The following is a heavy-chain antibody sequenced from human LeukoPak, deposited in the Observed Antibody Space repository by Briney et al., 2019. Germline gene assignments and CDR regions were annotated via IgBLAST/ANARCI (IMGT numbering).Heavy chain of an antibody. Sequence: PGRSLRLSCAASGFTVSSNYMSWVRQAPGKGLEWVSVIYSGGSTYYADSLKGRFTISRDNSKNTLYLQMNSLRAEDTAVYYCAKADSIRPYYYYYMDVWGKGTTVTVSS. CDR2: IYSGGST. CDR3: AKADSIRPYYYYYMDV. J-gene: IGHJ6*03. D-gene: IGHD3-16*01. CDR1: GFTVSSNY. V-gene: IGHV3-53*01.